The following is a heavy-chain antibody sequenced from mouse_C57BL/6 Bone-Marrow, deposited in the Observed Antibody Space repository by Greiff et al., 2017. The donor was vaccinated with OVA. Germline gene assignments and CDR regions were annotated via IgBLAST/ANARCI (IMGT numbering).Heavy chain of an antibody. CDR3: TPGSTWCAY. CDR2: IDPENGDT. V-gene: IGHV14-4*01. J-gene: IGHJ3*01. Sequence: EVQVVESGAELVRPGASVKLSCTASGFNIKDDYMHWVKQRPEQGLEWIGWIDPENGDTEYASKFQGKATITADTASNTAYLQLSSLTSEDTAVYYCTPGSTWCAYWGQGTLVTVSA. CDR1: GFNIKDDY. D-gene: IGHD1-1*01.